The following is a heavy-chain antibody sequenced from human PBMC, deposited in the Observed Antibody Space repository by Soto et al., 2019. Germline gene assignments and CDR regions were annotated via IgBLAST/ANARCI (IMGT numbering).Heavy chain of an antibody. CDR1: GGTFSSYA. Sequence: SVKVSCKASGGTFSSYAISWVRQAPGQGLEWMGGIIPIFGTANYAQKFQGRVTITADESTSTAYMGLSSLRSEDTAVYYCARVDCSGGSCYLYYYGMDVWGQGTTVTVSS. J-gene: IGHJ6*02. D-gene: IGHD2-15*01. V-gene: IGHV1-69*13. CDR2: IIPIFGTA. CDR3: ARVDCSGGSCYLYYYGMDV.